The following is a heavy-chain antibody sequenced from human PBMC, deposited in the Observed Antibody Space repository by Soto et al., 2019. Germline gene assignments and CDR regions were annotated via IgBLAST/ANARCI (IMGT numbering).Heavy chain of an antibody. D-gene: IGHD3-3*01. CDR2: INHSGIT. Sequence: SETLSLTCTLSGSSISSYYWSWIRQTPGKGLEWIGNINHSGITNFNPSLKSRVTISVDTSKNQLSLKLTSVTAADTAVYYCARGGYDFWSGYQFDYWGQGTRVS. V-gene: IGHV4-59*01. CDR3: ARGGYDFWSGYQFDY. CDR1: GSSISSYY. J-gene: IGHJ4*02.